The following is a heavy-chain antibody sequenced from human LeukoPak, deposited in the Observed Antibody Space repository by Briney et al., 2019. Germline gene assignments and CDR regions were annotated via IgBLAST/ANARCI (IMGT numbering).Heavy chain of an antibody. Sequence: PGRSLRLSCAVSGFSFRSYWMSWVRQAPGKGLEWVASIKQDGSEIYYVDSVKGRFTISRDNAKNALYLQMNSLRAEDTAMYYCARDGLSGSYYDFWGQGTLVTVSS. CDR2: IKQDGSEI. V-gene: IGHV3-7*01. D-gene: IGHD1-26*01. CDR1: GFSFRSYW. J-gene: IGHJ4*02. CDR3: ARDGLSGSYYDF.